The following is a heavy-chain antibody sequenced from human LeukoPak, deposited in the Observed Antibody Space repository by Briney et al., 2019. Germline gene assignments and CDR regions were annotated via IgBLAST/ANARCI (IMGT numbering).Heavy chain of an antibody. Sequence: SETLSLTCAVYGGSFSGYYWSWIRQPPGKGLEWIGEINRSGSTNYNPSLKSRVTISVDTSKNQFSLKLSSVTAADTAVYYCATTATLNHWGGRAFDIWGQGTMVTVSS. D-gene: IGHD7-27*01. CDR2: INRSGST. J-gene: IGHJ3*02. CDR3: ATTATLNHWGGRAFDI. V-gene: IGHV4-34*01. CDR1: GGSFSGYY.